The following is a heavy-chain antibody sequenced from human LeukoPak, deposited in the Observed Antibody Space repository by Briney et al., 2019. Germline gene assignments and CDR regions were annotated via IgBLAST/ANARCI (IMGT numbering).Heavy chain of an antibody. CDR3: ARGSNQTYYFDY. CDR2: INHSGST. Sequence: PGGSLRLSCAASGFTFSRFAMSWIRQPPGKGLEWIGEINHSGSTNYNPSLKSRVTISVDTSKNQFSLKLSSVTAADTAVYYCARGSNQTYYFDYWGQGTLVTVSS. V-gene: IGHV4-34*01. J-gene: IGHJ4*02. CDR1: GFTFSRFA.